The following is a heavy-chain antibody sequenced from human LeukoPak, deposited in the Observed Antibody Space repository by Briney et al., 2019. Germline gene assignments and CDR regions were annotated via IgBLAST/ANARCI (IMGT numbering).Heavy chain of an antibody. CDR1: GYTFTSYG. V-gene: IGHV1-18*01. Sequence: GASVKVSCKASGYTFTSYGISWVRQAPGQGLEWMGWISAYNGNTNYAQKLQGRVTMTTDTSTSTAYMELRSLRSDDTAVYYCARDSLAVAGPNWFDPWGQGTLVTVSS. D-gene: IGHD6-19*01. J-gene: IGHJ5*02. CDR3: ARDSLAVAGPNWFDP. CDR2: ISAYNGNT.